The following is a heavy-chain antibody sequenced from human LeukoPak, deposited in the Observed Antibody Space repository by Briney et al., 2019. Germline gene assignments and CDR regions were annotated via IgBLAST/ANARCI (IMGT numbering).Heavy chain of an antibody. V-gene: IGHV3-23*01. Sequence: GGSLRLSCAASGFTFSSYAMSWVRQAPGKGLEWVSAISGSGGSTYYADSVKGRFTISRDNSKNTLYLQMNSLRAEDTAVYYCATEVTIFGVVIPFDYWGQGTLVTVSS. CDR1: GFTFSSYA. J-gene: IGHJ4*02. CDR3: ATEVTIFGVVIPFDY. D-gene: IGHD3-3*01. CDR2: ISGSGGST.